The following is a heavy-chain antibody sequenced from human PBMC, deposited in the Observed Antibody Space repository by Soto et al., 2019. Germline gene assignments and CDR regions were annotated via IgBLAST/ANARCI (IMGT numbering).Heavy chain of an antibody. CDR2: IGGTGNNI. CDR1: GFTFGNYA. V-gene: IGHV3-23*01. J-gene: IGHJ4*02. Sequence: PGGSLRLSCAASGFTFGNYAMSWVRQAPGKGLQWVSAIGGTGNNIYYADSVKGRFIISRDKSKNTLYLQMNSLRAEDTAVYYCAKVNPAIQQWLVYFHYWGQGTLVTVSS. CDR3: AKVNPAIQQWLVYFHY. D-gene: IGHD6-19*01.